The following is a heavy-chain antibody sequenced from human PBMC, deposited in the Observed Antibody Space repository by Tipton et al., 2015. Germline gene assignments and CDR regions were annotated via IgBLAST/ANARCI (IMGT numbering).Heavy chain of an antibody. J-gene: IGHJ5*02. CDR2: IHGSGPA. CDR1: NASISSHY. D-gene: IGHD3-16*02. Sequence: TLSLTCTVSNASISSHYWTWIRQPAGKGLEWIGRIHGSGPANYNPSLKGRASMSVDTSNNQFSLRLGSVTAADTAVYYCARTRSFDYIRGTYRSPGYTWFDPWGQGTLVTVSS. CDR3: ARTRSFDYIRGTYRSPGYTWFDP. V-gene: IGHV4-4*07.